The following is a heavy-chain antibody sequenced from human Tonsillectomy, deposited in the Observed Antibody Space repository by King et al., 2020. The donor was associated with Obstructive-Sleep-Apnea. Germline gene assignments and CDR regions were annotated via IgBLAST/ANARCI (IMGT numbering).Heavy chain of an antibody. J-gene: IGHJ6*02. CDR2: IRWNSGTI. Sequence: QLVQSGGGLVQPGRSLRLSCAVSGFTFDDYAMHWVRQAPGKGLELFSGIRWNSGTIGYVDSVKGRFTMSSDNAKNSLYLQMNSLRAEDTALYYCVKGDYGSGQSGGDVWGQGTTVTVSS. D-gene: IGHD3-10*01. V-gene: IGHV3-9*01. CDR3: VKGDYGSGQSGGDV. CDR1: GFTFDDYA.